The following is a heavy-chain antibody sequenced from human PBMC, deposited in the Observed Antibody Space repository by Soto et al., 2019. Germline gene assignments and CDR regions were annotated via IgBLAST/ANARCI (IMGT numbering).Heavy chain of an antibody. CDR3: ASLGRHG. Sequence: GGSLRLSCAASGFTFSDSWMDWVRQAPGKGPEWEANIKQDGSEKNYVDSVKGRLIISRDNAKNSLYLQMNSLRAEDTAVYYCASLGRHGWGQGTTVTVS. CDR2: IKQDGSEK. J-gene: IGHJ6*02. D-gene: IGHD3-16*01. CDR1: GFTFSDSW. V-gene: IGHV3-7*01.